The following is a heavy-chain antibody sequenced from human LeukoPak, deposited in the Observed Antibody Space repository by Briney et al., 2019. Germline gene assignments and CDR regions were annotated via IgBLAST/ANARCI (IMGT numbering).Heavy chain of an antibody. J-gene: IGHJ3*02. CDR1: GFTFDDYG. CDR3: ARDGGYVLGGDAFDI. CDR2: INWNGGST. Sequence: GGSLRLSCAASGFTFDDYGMSWVRQAPGKGLEWVSGINWNGGSTGYADSVKGRFTISRDNAKNSLYLQMNSLRAEDTAVYYCARDGGYVLGGDAFDIWGQGTMVTVSS. D-gene: IGHD5-12*01. V-gene: IGHV3-20*04.